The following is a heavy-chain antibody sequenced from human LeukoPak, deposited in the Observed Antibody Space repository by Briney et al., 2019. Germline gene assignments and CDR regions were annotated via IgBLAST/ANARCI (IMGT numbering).Heavy chain of an antibody. CDR1: GGSISSYY. CDR3: ARGFETSYRYTFYY. J-gene: IGHJ4*02. V-gene: IGHV4-59*01. D-gene: IGHD3-16*02. Sequence: SETRSLTCTVSGGSISSYYWSWIRQPPGKGLEWIGYIYYSGSTNYNPSLKSRVTISVDTSKNQFSLKLSSVTAADTAVYYCARGFETSYRYTFYYWGQGTLVTVSS. CDR2: IYYSGST.